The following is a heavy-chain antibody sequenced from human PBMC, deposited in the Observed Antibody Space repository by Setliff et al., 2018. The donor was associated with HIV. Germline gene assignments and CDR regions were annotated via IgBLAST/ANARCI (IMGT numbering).Heavy chain of an antibody. J-gene: IGHJ4*02. CDR3: ASGRGAKGGYDYFGS. CDR2: IYYSGAT. Sequence: PSETLSLTCTVSGDSISSGGYYWSWIRQLPGKGLGWIGYIYYSGATYYNPSLKNRVTISLDTSKSQFSLKLTSVTAADTALYYCASGRGAKGGYDYFGSWGQGTLVTVSS. CDR1: GDSISSGGYY. V-gene: IGHV4-31*03. D-gene: IGHD5-12*01.